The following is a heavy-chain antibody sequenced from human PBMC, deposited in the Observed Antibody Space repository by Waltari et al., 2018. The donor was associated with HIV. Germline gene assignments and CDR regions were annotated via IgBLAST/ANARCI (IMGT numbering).Heavy chain of an antibody. Sequence: EVQLVESGGGLIQPGGSLRLSCAASGFTVGSNYMTWVRQAPGRGLEWLSVIYSGDATYYADSVKGRFTISRDKSKNMVFLQMNSLRAEDTAIYYCARENVAVAGTGAFDIWGQGTLVTVS. CDR1: GFTVGSNY. D-gene: IGHD6-19*01. J-gene: IGHJ3*02. CDR2: IYSGDAT. V-gene: IGHV3-53*01. CDR3: ARENVAVAGTGAFDI.